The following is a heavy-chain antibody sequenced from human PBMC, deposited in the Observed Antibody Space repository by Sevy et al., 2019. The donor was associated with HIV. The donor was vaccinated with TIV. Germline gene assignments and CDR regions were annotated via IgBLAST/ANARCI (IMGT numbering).Heavy chain of an antibody. CDR2: ISGSGGST. J-gene: IGHJ4*02. CDR1: GFTFSSYA. V-gene: IGHV3-23*01. CDR3: AKDGGYRSPSLAN. Sequence: GEPLKISCAASGFTFSSYAMTWVRQAPGKGLEWVSLISGSGGSTFYADSVKGRFTISRDNSKNTLYLQMNSLRADDTAVYYCAKDGGYRSPSLANWGQGTLVTVSS. D-gene: IGHD2-15*01.